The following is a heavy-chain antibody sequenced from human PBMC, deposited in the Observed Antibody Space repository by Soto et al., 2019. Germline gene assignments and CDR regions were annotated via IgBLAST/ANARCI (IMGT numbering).Heavy chain of an antibody. J-gene: IGHJ6*02. CDR2: IYYSGST. D-gene: IGHD3-22*01. V-gene: IGHV4-59*01. CDR3: ARSDSSGYYLTANYYYYYGMDV. CDR1: GGSISSYY. Sequence: SETLSLTCTVSGGSISSYYWSWIRQPPGKGLEWIGYIYYSGSTNYNPSLKSRVTISVDTSKNQFSLKLSSVTAADTAVYYCARSDSSGYYLTANYYYYYGMDVWGQGTTVTVSS.